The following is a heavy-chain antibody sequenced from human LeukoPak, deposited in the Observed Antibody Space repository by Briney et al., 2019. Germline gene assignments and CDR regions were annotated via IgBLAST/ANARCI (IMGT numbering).Heavy chain of an antibody. D-gene: IGHD1-1*01. Sequence: SETLSLTCTVPGGSISSYYWSWIRQPPGKGLEWIGYIYYGGSTNYNPSLKSRVTISVDTSKNQFSLKLSSVTAADTAVYYCARTTFARGMDVWGQGTTVTVSS. J-gene: IGHJ6*02. V-gene: IGHV4-59*01. CDR3: ARTTFARGMDV. CDR2: IYYGGST. CDR1: GGSISSYY.